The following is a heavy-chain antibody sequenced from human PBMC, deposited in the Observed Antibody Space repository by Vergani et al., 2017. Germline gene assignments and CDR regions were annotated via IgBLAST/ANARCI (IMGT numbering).Heavy chain of an antibody. CDR2: IRSKSDGGTT. V-gene: IGHV3-15*01. J-gene: IGHJ6*02. Sequence: EVQLVESGGGSVKPGGSLRLSCAVSGFTFTSAWMSWVRQVPGKGLEWVARIRSKSDGGTTDYAAPVKGRFTISRDDSKNMLHLQMNSLKTEDTAVYYCTTVRGYDYYHGMNVWGQGTTVTVSS. CDR1: GFTFTSAW. CDR3: TTVRGYDYYHGMNV.